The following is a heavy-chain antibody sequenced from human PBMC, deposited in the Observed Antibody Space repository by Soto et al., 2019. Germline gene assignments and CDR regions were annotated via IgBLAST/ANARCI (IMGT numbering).Heavy chain of an antibody. CDR3: ARAPPEDIXVVPAAKKTGWFDP. Sequence: ASVKVSCKASGYTFTSYDINWVRQATGQGLEWMGWMNPNSGNTGYAQKFQGRVTMTRNTSISTAYMELSSLRSEDTAVYYCARAPPEDIXVVPAAKKTGWFDPWGQGTLVTVSS. D-gene: IGHD2-2*01. V-gene: IGHV1-8*01. CDR1: GYTFTSYD. CDR2: MNPNSGNT. J-gene: IGHJ5*02.